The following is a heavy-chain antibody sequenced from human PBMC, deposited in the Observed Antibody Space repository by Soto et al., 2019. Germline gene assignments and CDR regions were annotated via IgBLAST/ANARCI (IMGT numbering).Heavy chain of an antibody. D-gene: IGHD3-22*01. CDR2: ISSSGSTI. J-gene: IGHJ3*02. CDR3: ARDAPYYYDSSGYYPSSSFAFDI. V-gene: IGHV3-48*03. CDR1: GFTFSSYE. Sequence: GGSLRLSCAASGFTFSSYEMNWVRQAPGKGLEWVSYISSSGSTIYYADSVKGRFTISRDNAKNSLYLQMNSLRAEDTAVYYCARDAPYYYDSSGYYPSSSFAFDIWGQGTMVTVSS.